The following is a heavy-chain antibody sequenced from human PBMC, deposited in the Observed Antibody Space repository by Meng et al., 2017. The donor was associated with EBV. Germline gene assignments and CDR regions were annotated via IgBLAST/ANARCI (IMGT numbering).Heavy chain of an antibody. J-gene: IGHJ4*02. D-gene: IGHD6-13*01. CDR2: IIPIFGTA. Sequence: VELGQLGAEVKKPGASVKVSCKDSGGTFSSYAISWVRQAPGQGLEWMGGIIPIFGTANYAQKFQGRVTITADKSTSTAYMELSSLRSEDTAVYYCARAEIAAAGRLDYWGQGTLVTVSS. V-gene: IGHV1-69*06. CDR3: ARAEIAAAGRLDY. CDR1: GGTFSSYA.